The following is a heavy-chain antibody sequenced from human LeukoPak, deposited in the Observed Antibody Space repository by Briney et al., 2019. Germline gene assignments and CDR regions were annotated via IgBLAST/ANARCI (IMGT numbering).Heavy chain of an antibody. J-gene: IGHJ4*02. CDR3: ARDDYDFWSGYRHGLDY. D-gene: IGHD3-3*01. Sequence: GGSLRLSCASSGFTFSSYWMSWVRQAPGKGLEWVANIKRYGSEKYYVGSVKGRFTISRDNAKNSLHLQMNSLRVEDTAVYYCARDDYDFWSGYRHGLDYWGQGTLVTVSS. V-gene: IGHV3-7*01. CDR2: IKRYGSEK. CDR1: GFTFSSYW.